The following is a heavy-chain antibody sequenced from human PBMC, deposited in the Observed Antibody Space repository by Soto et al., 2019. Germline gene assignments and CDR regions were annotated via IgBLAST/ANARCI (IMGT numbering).Heavy chain of an antibody. D-gene: IGHD3-16*02. CDR3: ARDLSGDTVYYYYMDV. CDR2: INPSGGST. CDR1: GYTFTSYY. J-gene: IGHJ6*03. V-gene: IGHV1-46*03. Sequence: ASVKVSCKASGYTFTSYYMHWVRQAPGQGLEWMGIINPSGGSTSYAQKFQGRVTMTRDTSTSTVYMELSSLRSEDTAVYYCARDLSGDTVYYYYMDVWGKGTTVTVS.